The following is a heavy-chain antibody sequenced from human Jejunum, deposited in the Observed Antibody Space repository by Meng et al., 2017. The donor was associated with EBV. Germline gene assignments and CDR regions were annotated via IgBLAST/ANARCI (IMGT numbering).Heavy chain of an antibody. Sequence: EEQLVEVGGGLVQLGGFLRFSCAASGFSFSIYGMSWVRQAPGKGLECVSGISGNSITTSYADSVKGRFTISRDNSKNTVFLQMNSLRAEDTAIYYCAKSLFGGNTVWGQGTLVTVSS. CDR1: GFSFSIYG. V-gene: IGHV3-23*04. D-gene: IGHD4-23*01. J-gene: IGHJ4*02. CDR3: AKSLFGGNTV. CDR2: ISGNSITT.